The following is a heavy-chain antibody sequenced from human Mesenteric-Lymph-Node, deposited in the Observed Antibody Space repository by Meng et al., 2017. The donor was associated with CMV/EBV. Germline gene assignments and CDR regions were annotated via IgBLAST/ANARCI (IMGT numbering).Heavy chain of an antibody. V-gene: IGHV1-8*01. D-gene: IGHD1-26*01. J-gene: IGHJ4*02. CDR2: MNPNSGNT. CDR1: GHSFTTYD. Sequence: ASVKVSCKASGHSFTTYDVNWVRQATGQGLEWMGWMNPNSGNTGYAQKFQGRVTMTRNTSTSAAYMELSSLRSEDTAMYYCARGTREGAPGHWGQGTLVTVSS. CDR3: ARGTREGAPGH.